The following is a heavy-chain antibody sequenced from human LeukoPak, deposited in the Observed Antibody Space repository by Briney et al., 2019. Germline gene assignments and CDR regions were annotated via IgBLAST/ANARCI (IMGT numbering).Heavy chain of an antibody. CDR3: AKDREGYYDN. CDR1: GFTFSSYA. J-gene: IGHJ4*02. V-gene: IGHV3-23*01. Sequence: GGSLRLSCAASGFTFSSYAMSWVRQAPGKGLEWVSAISGSGGSTYYADSVKGRFTISRDNSKNTLYLQMNGLGAEDAAVYYCAKDREGYYDNWGQGTQVTVSS. CDR2: ISGSGGST.